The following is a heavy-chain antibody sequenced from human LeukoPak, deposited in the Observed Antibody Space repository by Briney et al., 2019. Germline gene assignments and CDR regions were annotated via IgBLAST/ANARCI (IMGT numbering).Heavy chain of an antibody. CDR1: GFTFSSFD. CDR2: IGLGGDT. V-gene: IGHV3-13*04. D-gene: IGHD2-15*01. Sequence: PGGSLRLSCAASGFTFSSFDMHWVRQVTGKGLEWVSAIGLGGDTYYPGSVKGRFTISRENAKNSLYLQMNSLRAGDTAVYYCVRASCSWYYFDYWGQGTLVTVSS. J-gene: IGHJ4*02. CDR3: VRASCSWYYFDY.